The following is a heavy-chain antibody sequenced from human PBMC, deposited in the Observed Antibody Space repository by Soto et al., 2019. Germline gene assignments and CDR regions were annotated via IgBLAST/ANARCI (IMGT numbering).Heavy chain of an antibody. Sequence: PGGSLRLSCTASGFTFGDYAMSWVRQAPGKGLEWVGFIRSKAYGGTTEYAASVKGRFTISRDDSKSIAYLQMNSLKTEDTAVYYCTASVVAAHPNWFDPWGQGTLVTVSS. CDR2: IRSKAYGGTT. J-gene: IGHJ5*02. D-gene: IGHD2-15*01. CDR3: TASVVAAHPNWFDP. V-gene: IGHV3-49*04. CDR1: GFTFGDYA.